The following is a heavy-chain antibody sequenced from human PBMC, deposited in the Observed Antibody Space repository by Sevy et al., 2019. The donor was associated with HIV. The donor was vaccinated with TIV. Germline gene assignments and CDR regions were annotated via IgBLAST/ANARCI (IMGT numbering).Heavy chain of an antibody. CDR1: GYSFTSYW. D-gene: IGHD2-15*01. CDR3: ARHWPGEDIVVDVAALAFDM. Sequence: GESLKISCKGSGYSFTSYWIGWVRQMPGKGLEWMGIIYPGDSDTRYSPSFQGQVTISADKSISTAYLQWSSLKASDTAMYYCARHWPGEDIVVDVAALAFDMWGQGTMVTVSS. V-gene: IGHV5-51*01. J-gene: IGHJ3*02. CDR2: IYPGDSDT.